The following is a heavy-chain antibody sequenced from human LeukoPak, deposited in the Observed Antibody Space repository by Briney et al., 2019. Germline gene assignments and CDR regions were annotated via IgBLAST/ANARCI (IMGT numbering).Heavy chain of an antibody. CDR2: ISFDGSDK. V-gene: IGHV3-30*04. J-gene: IGHJ4*02. D-gene: IGHD4-17*01. Sequence: GRSLRLSCAASGFIFSSYAMNWVRQAPGKGLEWVAVISFDGSDKYYADSVKGRFTISRDNSKNTVYLQMNSLRAEDTALYYCAREYGDYVISNYWGQGTLVAVSS. CDR1: GFIFSSYA. CDR3: AREYGDYVISNY.